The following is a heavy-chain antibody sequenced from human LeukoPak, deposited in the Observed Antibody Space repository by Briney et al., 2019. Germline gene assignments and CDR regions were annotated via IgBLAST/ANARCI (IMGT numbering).Heavy chain of an antibody. CDR1: GFTLSINY. CDR2: LYSAGNT. D-gene: IGHD2-15*01. V-gene: IGHV3-53*01. J-gene: IGHJ4*02. Sequence: GGPLRLSCSASGFTLSINYMIWVRQAPGKGLVWVAILYSAGNTYYADSVKGRFTISRDNSKNTLYLQMNSLRVDDTAVYYCASGGMGARKFYSDPFHYWGQGTLVTVPS. CDR3: ASGGMGARKFYSDPFHY.